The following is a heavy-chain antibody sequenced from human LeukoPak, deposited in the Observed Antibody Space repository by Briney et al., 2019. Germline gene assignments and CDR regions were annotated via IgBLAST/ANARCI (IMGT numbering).Heavy chain of an antibody. Sequence: GGSLRLSCAASGFTFTSYGMSWVRQAPGKGLEWVSAISGSGGSTYYADSVKGRFTISRDNSKNTLYLQMSSLAAENTGVYYCTKDRLLRYFDWLGSVYFDGWGQGTLVTVSS. J-gene: IGHJ4*02. CDR2: ISGSGGST. CDR3: TKDRLLRYFDWLGSVYFDG. V-gene: IGHV3-23*01. D-gene: IGHD3-9*01. CDR1: GFTFTSYG.